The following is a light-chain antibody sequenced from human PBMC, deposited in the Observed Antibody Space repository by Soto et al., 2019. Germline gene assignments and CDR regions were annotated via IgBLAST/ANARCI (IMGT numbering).Light chain of an antibody. CDR2: SAS. J-gene: IGKJ4*01. CDR3: QEYNGNSGLT. V-gene: IGKV1-5*03. Sequence: DIQMTQSPSTLSASVGDRVTITCRASQNIRSWLAWYQQKPGKAPELLIYSASGLESGVPSRFSGSGFGTECTLTISSLQPDDFATYYCQEYNGNSGLTFGGGTKLEIK. CDR1: QNIRSW.